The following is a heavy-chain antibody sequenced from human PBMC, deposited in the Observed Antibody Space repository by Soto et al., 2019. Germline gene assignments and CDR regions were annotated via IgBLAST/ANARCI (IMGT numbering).Heavy chain of an antibody. CDR1: GYTFTSYD. Sequence: QVQRVQSGAEVKKPGASVKVSCKASGYTFTSYDINWVRQATGQGLEWMGWMNPNSGNTGYAQKFQGRVTMTRNTSISTAYMELSSLRSEDTAVYYCARVRYCSSTSCYAELYYYYYMDVWGKGTTVTVSS. D-gene: IGHD2-2*01. V-gene: IGHV1-8*01. CDR2: MNPNSGNT. J-gene: IGHJ6*03. CDR3: ARVRYCSSTSCYAELYYYYYMDV.